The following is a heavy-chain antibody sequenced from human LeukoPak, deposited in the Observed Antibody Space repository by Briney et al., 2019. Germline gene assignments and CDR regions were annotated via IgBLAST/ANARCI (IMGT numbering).Heavy chain of an antibody. V-gene: IGHV5-51*01. CDR2: IHPGDSDT. CDR1: GDSFTTDW. D-gene: IGHD1-26*01. CDR3: VSRRDSGRYICLVFDI. J-gene: IGHJ3*02. Sequence: GESLKISCKESGDSFTTDWIGWVRQMPGKGLEWMGIIHPGDSDTRYSPSFQGQVTISADKSINTAYLHWSSLKASDTAMYFCVSRRDSGRYICLVFDIWGQGTMVTVSS.